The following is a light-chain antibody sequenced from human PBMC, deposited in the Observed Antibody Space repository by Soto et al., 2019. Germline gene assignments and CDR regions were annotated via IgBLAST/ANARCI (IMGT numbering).Light chain of an antibody. CDR2: DNN. CDR3: ATWDSSVNAGV. CDR1: SSNIGDNY. Sequence: QSVLTQPPSVSAAPGQKVTISCSGSSSNIGDNYVSWYQQVPGTAPKLLIYDNNNRPSGIPDRFSGSKSGTSAALGITGLQTGDEADYYCATWDSSVNAGVFGPGTKVTVL. J-gene: IGLJ1*01. V-gene: IGLV1-51*01.